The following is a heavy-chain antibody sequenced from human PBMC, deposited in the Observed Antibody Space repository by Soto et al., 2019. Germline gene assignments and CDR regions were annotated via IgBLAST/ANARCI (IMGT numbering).Heavy chain of an antibody. J-gene: IGHJ4*02. V-gene: IGHV1-18*01. CDR1: GYTFSSFG. CDR2: ISAYNGNT. CDR3: ATDKGGLDY. D-gene: IGHD1-26*01. Sequence: QVQLVQSGAEVKKPGASVKVSCRASGYTFSSFGISWVRQAPGQGLEWMGWISAYNGNTAYEQNFQGRVTLTTDTSTSTAYMELRSLRSDATAIYYCATDKGGLDYWGQGTLVSVSS.